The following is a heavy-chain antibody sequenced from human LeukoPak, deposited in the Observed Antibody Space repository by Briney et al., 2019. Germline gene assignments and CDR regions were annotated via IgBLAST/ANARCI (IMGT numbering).Heavy chain of an antibody. CDR1: GYTFTTYG. CDR2: ITAYNGNT. V-gene: IGHV1-18*01. D-gene: IGHD2-15*01. J-gene: IGHJ4*02. CDR3: ARDRYCSGGSCSTVGLDY. Sequence: ASVKVSCKASGYTFTTYGISWVRQAPGQGLEWMGWITAYNGNTNYAQKLQGRVTMTTDTSTSTAYMELWSLRSDDTAVYYCARDRYCSGGSCSTVGLDYWGQGTLVTVSS.